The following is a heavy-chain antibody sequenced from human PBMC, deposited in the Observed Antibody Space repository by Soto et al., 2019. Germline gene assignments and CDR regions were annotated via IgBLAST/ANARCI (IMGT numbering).Heavy chain of an antibody. J-gene: IGHJ6*04. V-gene: IGHV4-39*01. CDR2: IYEDGST. CDR1: GGSITSNANY. D-gene: IGHD4-17*01. Sequence: QLQLQESRPGLVKPSETLSLTCSVSGGSITSNANYWAWFRQPPGRGLEWIGSIYEDGSTYYNPSCKYRDTISADTYKNQFSLKVSSVTVAATAVYSCARPQTYNKYGESFYGVDVWGKGTKVTVSS. CDR3: ARPQTYNKYGESFYGVDV.